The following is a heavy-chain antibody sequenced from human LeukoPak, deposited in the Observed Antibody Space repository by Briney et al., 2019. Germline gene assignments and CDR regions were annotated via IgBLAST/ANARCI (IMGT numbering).Heavy chain of an antibody. CDR3: AREDSSSSSYG. CDR1: GYTFIRYY. V-gene: IGHV1-46*01. D-gene: IGHD6-6*01. CDR2: VNPSGDST. Sequence: ASVKVSCKASGYTFIRYYIHWVRQAPGQGLEWMGIVNPSGDSTNYAQKFQGRVTMTRDTSTSTVYMELSSLRSEDTAVYYCAREDSSSSSYGWGQGTLVTVSS. J-gene: IGHJ4*02.